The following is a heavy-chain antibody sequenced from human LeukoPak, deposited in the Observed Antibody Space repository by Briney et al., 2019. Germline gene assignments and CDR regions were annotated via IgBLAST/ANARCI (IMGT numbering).Heavy chain of an antibody. CDR3: AKAGLTTGGFEYFQH. J-gene: IGHJ1*01. CDR1: GFAFSSYG. Sequence: PGGSLRLSCAAAGFAFSSYGMHWVRQAPGKGLEWVAVISYDGSNKYYADSVKGRFTISRDNSKNTLYLQMNSLRAEDTAVYYCAKAGLTTGGFEYFQHWGQGTLVTVSS. CDR2: ISYDGSNK. D-gene: IGHD3-16*01. V-gene: IGHV3-30*18.